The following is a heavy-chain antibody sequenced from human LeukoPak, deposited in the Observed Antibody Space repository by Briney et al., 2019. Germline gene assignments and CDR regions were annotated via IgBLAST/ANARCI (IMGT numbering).Heavy chain of an antibody. V-gene: IGHV3-23*01. D-gene: IGHD3-22*01. CDR2: ISGNGGVT. Sequence: PGGSLRLSCAASGFTFSIYAMSWVRQAPGKGLEWVSTISGNGGVTYYADSVKGRFTISRDNSKTTLNLQMNSLRAKDTAVYYCATAHYYDTSAYSDYWGQGTLVTVSS. CDR3: ATAHYYDTSAYSDY. CDR1: GFTFSIYA. J-gene: IGHJ4*02.